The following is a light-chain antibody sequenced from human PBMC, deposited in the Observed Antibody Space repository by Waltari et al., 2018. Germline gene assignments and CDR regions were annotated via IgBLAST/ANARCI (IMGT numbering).Light chain of an antibody. CDR2: DVS. V-gene: IGLV2-14*03. CDR1: SSDVGGYDY. CDR3: SSYTDITTLGGV. Sequence: QSALTQPASVSGSPGQSITIPCTGTSSDVGGYDYVAWYQQHPGKAPKLMIYDVSNRPSGISNRFSGSKSGNTASLTISGLQAEDEADYYCSSYTDITTLGGVFGTGTKVTVL. J-gene: IGLJ1*01.